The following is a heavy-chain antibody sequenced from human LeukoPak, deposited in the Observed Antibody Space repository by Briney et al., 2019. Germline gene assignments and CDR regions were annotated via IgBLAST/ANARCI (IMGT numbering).Heavy chain of an antibody. CDR3: ARDFGSLRPAAPGY. V-gene: IGHV3-33*01. J-gene: IGHJ4*02. D-gene: IGHD2-2*01. CDR2: IWYDGSNK. Sequence: GGSLRLSCAASGFTFSSYGMHWVRQAPGKGLEWVAVIWYDGSNKYYADSVKGRFTISRDNSKNTLYLQMNSLRAEDTAVYYCARDFGSLRPAAPGYWGQGTLVTVSS. CDR1: GFTFSSYG.